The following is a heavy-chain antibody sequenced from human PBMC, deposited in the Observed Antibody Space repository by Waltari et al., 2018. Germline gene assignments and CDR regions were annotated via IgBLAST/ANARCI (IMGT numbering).Heavy chain of an antibody. J-gene: IGHJ5*02. CDR3: ATLMFQGSDFDL. CDR2: ISQDGRNT. D-gene: IGHD3-10*02. Sequence: QEQLVESGGGVVQPGGSLRLSCEASGFPVNFYMIYWVRQAPGKELGWVTTISQDGRNTNYADSVRGRFTVSRDNSRNTVHLQMSSLRIEDTAVYYCATLMFQGSDFDLWGQGTLVTVSS. V-gene: IGHV3-30*14. CDR1: GFPVNFYM.